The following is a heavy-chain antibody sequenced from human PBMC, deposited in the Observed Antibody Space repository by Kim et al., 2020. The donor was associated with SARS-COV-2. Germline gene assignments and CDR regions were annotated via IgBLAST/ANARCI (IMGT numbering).Heavy chain of an antibody. J-gene: IGHJ5*02. V-gene: IGHV4-39*01. CDR1: GGSISSSSYY. Sequence: SETLSLTCTVSGGSISSSSYYWGWIRQPPGKGLEWIGSIYYSGSTYYNPSLKSRVTISVDTSKNQFSLKLSSVTAADTAVYYCARVGIKRITIFGVVDPCNWFDPWGQGTLVTVSS. CDR3: ARVGIKRITIFGVVDPCNWFDP. D-gene: IGHD3-3*01. CDR2: IYYSGST.